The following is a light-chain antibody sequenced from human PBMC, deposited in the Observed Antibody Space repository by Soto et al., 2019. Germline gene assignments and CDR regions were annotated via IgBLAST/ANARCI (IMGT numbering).Light chain of an antibody. CDR3: QQYGGSPRT. CDR2: GAS. Sequence: ENVLTQSPGTLSLSPGERATLSCRASQSVSSSYLAWYQQKPGQAPRLLIYGASTRATGIPARFSGSGSGTDFTLTISRLEPEDFAVYYCQQYGGSPRTFGQGTKVDIK. CDR1: QSVSSSY. V-gene: IGKV3-20*01. J-gene: IGKJ1*01.